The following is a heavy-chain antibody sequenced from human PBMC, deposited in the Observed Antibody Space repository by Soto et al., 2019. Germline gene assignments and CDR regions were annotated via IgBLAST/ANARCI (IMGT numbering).Heavy chain of an antibody. CDR2: IRGFSPYT. CDR1: GFTFRTYT. V-gene: IGHV3-21*01. Sequence: LRLSCISSGFTFRTYTMNWVRQAPGKGLEWVSGIRGFSPYTFYAESVKGRFTISRDNAKNSLDLQMDSLRAEDTAVYYCARDRGYDAHDYYYNAMDVWGQGTTVTVSS. J-gene: IGHJ6*02. D-gene: IGHD3-10*01. CDR3: ARDRGYDAHDYYYNAMDV.